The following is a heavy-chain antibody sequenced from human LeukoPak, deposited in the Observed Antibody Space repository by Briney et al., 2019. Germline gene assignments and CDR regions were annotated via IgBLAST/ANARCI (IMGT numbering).Heavy chain of an antibody. Sequence: QPGGSLRLSCAVSGFTFSSYWMHWVRQTPGKGLVWVSRIKSDGSSTSHADSVKGRFTISRDNSKNTLYLQMSSLRAEDTAVYYCVKGLYSGYDSPFDYWGQGTLVTVSS. CDR1: GFTFSSYW. J-gene: IGHJ4*02. V-gene: IGHV3-74*01. CDR2: IKSDGSST. CDR3: VKGLYSGYDSPFDY. D-gene: IGHD5-12*01.